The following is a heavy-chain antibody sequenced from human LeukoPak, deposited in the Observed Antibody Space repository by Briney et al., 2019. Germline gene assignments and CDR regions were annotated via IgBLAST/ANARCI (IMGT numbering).Heavy chain of an antibody. J-gene: IGHJ3*02. CDR3: ARPTSGSRAFDI. CDR1: GGSMSSYF. D-gene: IGHD2-2*01. Sequence: SETLSLTCTVSGGSMSSYFWSWIRQPAGKGLEWIGRIYTSGITNYNPSLKSRVTMSVDTSKNQFSLKLNSVTAADTAVYYCARPTSGSRAFDIWGQGTMVTVSS. V-gene: IGHV4-4*07. CDR2: IYTSGIT.